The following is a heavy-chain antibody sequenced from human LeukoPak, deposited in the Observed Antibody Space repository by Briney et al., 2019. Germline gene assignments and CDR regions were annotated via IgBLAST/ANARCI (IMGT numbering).Heavy chain of an antibody. CDR3: ARNSAEGINV. D-gene: IGHD3-10*01. CDR1: GFTFSSYW. V-gene: IGHV3-7*01. J-gene: IGHJ3*01. CDR2: IKQDGSEK. Sequence: GGSLRLSCSASGFTFSSYWMSWVRQAPGKGLEWVANIKQDGSEKYYVDSVKGRFTISRDDSKNTLYVQMNSLRVEDTAVYYCARNSAEGINVWGQGTMVTVSS.